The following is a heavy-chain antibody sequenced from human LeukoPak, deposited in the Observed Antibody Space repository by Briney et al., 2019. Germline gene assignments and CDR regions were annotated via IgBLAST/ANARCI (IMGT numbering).Heavy chain of an antibody. CDR3: ARFDYGDYVGHFDY. CDR1: GFTFSGFW. D-gene: IGHD4-17*01. J-gene: IGHJ4*02. Sequence: GGSLRLSCAASGFTFSGFWMHWVRQAPGKGLVWVSCISFDGSDATYADSVKGRFTISRDNAKNTLHLQMDSLRAEDTAVYYCARFDYGDYVGHFDYWGQGLLVTVSS. CDR2: ISFDGSDA. V-gene: IGHV3-74*01.